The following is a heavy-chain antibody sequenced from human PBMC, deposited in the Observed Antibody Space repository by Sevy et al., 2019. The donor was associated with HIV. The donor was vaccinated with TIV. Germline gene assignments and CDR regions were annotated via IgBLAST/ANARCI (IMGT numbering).Heavy chain of an antibody. V-gene: IGHV3-7*01. D-gene: IGHD6-13*01. CDR2: IKQDGSKK. J-gene: IGHJ4*02. CDR1: GFTFSSYC. Sequence: GGSLRLSCAASGFTFSSYCMTWVRQAPGKGLEWVAKIKQDGSKKYYVDSVKGRFTISRDNAKNSVYLQMNSLRAEDTAVYYCAREIAAAGSYWGQGTLVTVSS. CDR3: AREIAAAGSY.